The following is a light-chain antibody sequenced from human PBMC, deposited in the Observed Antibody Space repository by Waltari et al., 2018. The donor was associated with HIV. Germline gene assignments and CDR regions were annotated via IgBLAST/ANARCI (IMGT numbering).Light chain of an antibody. CDR3: SSYTSSNTLV. CDR1: SSDLGGYNS. J-gene: IGLJ1*01. V-gene: IGLV2-14*01. CDR2: EVS. Sequence: QSALTQPASVSGSPGQSITIPCTGTSSDLGGYNSFSWYQHHPGKAPKLMIYEVSNRPSGVSNRFSGSKSGNTASLTISGLQAEDEADYYCSSYTSSNTLVFGTGTKVTVL.